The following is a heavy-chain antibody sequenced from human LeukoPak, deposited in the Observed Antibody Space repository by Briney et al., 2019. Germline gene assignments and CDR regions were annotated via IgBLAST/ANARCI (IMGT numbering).Heavy chain of an antibody. D-gene: IGHD1-26*01. J-gene: IGHJ4*02. CDR1: GGSVSSYY. Sequence: SETLSLTCTVSGGSVSSYYWSWIRQPPGKGLEWIGYIYYSGSTNYNPSLKSRVTMSVDTSKNQFSLKLNSVTAADTAVYYCAREPFMDPELRSYYFDYWGQGTLVTVSS. CDR2: IYYSGST. V-gene: IGHV4-59*02. CDR3: AREPFMDPELRSYYFDY.